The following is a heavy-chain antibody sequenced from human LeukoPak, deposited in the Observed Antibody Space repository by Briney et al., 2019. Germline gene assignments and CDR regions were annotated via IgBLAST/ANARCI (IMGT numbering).Heavy chain of an antibody. CDR3: AKGHYHDSSGYYYGGSDY. CDR2: ISWNSGSI. Sequence: GGSLRLSCAASGFTFDDYAMHWVRQAPGKGLEWVSGISWNSGSIGYADSVKGRFTISRDNAKNSLYLQMNSLRAEDTALYYCAKGHYHDSSGYYYGGSDYWGQGTLVTVSS. J-gene: IGHJ4*02. CDR1: GFTFDDYA. D-gene: IGHD3-22*01. V-gene: IGHV3-9*01.